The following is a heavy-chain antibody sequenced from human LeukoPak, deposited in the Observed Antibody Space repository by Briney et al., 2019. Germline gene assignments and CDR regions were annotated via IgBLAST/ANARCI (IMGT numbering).Heavy chain of an antibody. CDR3: ARDKMQTTYYDSSGSEAFDI. CDR1: GVSISSYY. J-gene: IGHJ3*02. V-gene: IGHV4-4*07. D-gene: IGHD3-22*01. CDR2: IYTSGST. Sequence: SETLSLTCTVSGVSISSYYWSWLRQPAGKGREWIGRIYTSGSTNYNPSLKSRVTMSVDTSKNQFSLKLSSVTAADTAVYYCARDKMQTTYYDSSGSEAFDIWGQGTMVTVSS.